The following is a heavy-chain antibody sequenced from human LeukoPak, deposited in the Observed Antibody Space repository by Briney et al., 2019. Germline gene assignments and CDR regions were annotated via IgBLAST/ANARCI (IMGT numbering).Heavy chain of an antibody. Sequence: PGGSLRLSCAASEFTFSSYGMHWVRQAPGKGLEWVAFIRYDGSNKYYADSVKGRFTISRDNSKNTLYLQMNSLRAEDTAVYYCAKALRYYGSGSYYPLTLNYYYYGMDVWGQGTTVTVSS. J-gene: IGHJ6*02. CDR2: IRYDGSNK. D-gene: IGHD3-10*01. V-gene: IGHV3-30*02. CDR1: EFTFSSYG. CDR3: AKALRYYGSGSYYPLTLNYYYYGMDV.